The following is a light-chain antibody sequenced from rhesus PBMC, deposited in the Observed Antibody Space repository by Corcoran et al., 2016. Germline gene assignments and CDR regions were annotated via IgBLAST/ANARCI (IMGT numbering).Light chain of an antibody. CDR2: KAA. Sequence: DIQMTQSPSSLSASVGDRVTITCRASQGISNWLAWYQQKPGKSPNLLIYKAATLQSGVPSRFSGSGAGTEFTLTISSLQTEDFATYYCQQHNSTPLTFGGGTKVEIK. CDR1: QGISNW. V-gene: IGKV1-21*01. CDR3: QQHNSTPLT. J-gene: IGKJ4*01.